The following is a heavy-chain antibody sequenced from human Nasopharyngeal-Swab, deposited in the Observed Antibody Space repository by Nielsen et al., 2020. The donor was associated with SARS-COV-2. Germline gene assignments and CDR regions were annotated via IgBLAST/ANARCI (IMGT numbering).Heavy chain of an antibody. V-gene: IGHV3-7*01. CDR1: GFTFSSYW. CDR3: ARVFGWELLRDGFDY. D-gene: IGHD1-26*01. Sequence: GESLKIYCAASGFTFSSYWMSWVRQAPGKGLEWVANIKQDGSEKYYVDSVKGRFTISRDNAKNSLYLQMNSLRAEDTAVYYCARVFGWELLRDGFDYWGQGTLFTVSS. CDR2: IKQDGSEK. J-gene: IGHJ4*02.